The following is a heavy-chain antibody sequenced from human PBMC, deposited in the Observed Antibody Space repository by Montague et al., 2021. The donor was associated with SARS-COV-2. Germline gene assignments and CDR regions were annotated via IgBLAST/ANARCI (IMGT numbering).Heavy chain of an antibody. D-gene: IGHD3-10*01. Sequence: SETRSLTCTVSNTSISSYYWSWIRQPPGRGLEWIGYAQNTGTTNYNPSLKSRVTISVDISKKQISLTLKSMNAADTAVYYCAGQGGNFYGSGSSGLYYYGMDVWGQGTTVTVSS. CDR3: AGQGGNFYGSGSSGLYYYGMDV. CDR2: AQNTGTT. J-gene: IGHJ6*02. V-gene: IGHV4-59*01. CDR1: NTSISSYY.